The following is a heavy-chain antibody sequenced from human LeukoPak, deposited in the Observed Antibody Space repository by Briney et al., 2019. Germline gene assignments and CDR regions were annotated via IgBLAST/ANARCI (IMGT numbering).Heavy chain of an antibody. CDR1: GYTFTSYD. Sequence: ASVKVSCKASGYTFTSYDIHWVRQAPGQGLEWMGRMNPSGGNTSYAQKFQGRVTMTRDTSTSTVYMELSSLRSEDTAVYYCARSSGRSPNRDYMAVWGKGTTATISS. CDR3: ARSSGRSPNRDYMAV. D-gene: IGHD1-14*01. V-gene: IGHV1-46*01. J-gene: IGHJ6*03. CDR2: MNPSGGNT.